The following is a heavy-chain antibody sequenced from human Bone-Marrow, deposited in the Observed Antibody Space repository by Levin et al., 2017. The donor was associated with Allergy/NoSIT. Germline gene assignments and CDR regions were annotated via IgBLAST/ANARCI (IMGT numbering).Heavy chain of an antibody. Sequence: PGGSLRLSCATSGFTLDNHDMFWVRQGPGKGLEWVALISWDGTTTSYADSVKGRFTISRDNSRNFVFLHMTGLTIDDSGLYYCSKEQSAFGMLRDGLEVWGQGTTVIVS. CDR3: SKEQSAFGMLRDGLEV. J-gene: IGHJ6*02. D-gene: IGHD3-16*01. CDR2: ISWDGTTT. V-gene: IGHV3-43*01. CDR1: GFTLDNHD.